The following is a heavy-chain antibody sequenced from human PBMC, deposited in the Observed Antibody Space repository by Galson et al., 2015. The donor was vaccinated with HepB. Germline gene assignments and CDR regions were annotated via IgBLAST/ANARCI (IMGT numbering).Heavy chain of an antibody. CDR3: ARGLMTTVTISYYMDV. CDR1: GFSLSTSGVG. Sequence: PALVKPTQTLTLTCTFSGFSLSTSGVGVGWIRQPPGKALEWLALIYWDDDKRYSPSLKSRLTITKDTSKNQVVLTMTNMDPVDTATYYCARGLMTTVTISYYMDVWGKGTTVTVSS. V-gene: IGHV2-5*02. J-gene: IGHJ6*03. D-gene: IGHD4-17*01. CDR2: IYWDDDK.